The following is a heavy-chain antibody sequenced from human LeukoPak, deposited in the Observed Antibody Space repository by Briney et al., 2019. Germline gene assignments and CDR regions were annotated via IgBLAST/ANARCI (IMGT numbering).Heavy chain of an antibody. V-gene: IGHV1-18*01. J-gene: IGHJ4*02. CDR2: ISPYNGNT. Sequence: ASLKVSCKASGYTFINYGITWVRQAPGHGLEWMGWISPYNGNTNYTQNLQGRLTITTGTSTNTAYMELRSLRSDDTAVYYCARDLKWYSAYFDYWGQGTLVTVSS. D-gene: IGHD1-26*01. CDR3: ARDLKWYSAYFDY. CDR1: GYTFINYG.